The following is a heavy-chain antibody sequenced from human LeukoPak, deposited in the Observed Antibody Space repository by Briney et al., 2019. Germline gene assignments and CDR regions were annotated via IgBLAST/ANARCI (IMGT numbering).Heavy chain of an antibody. CDR1: GGTFSSYA. CDR3: ARETPDYYDSSGYYRDAFDI. D-gene: IGHD3-22*01. Sequence: SVKVSCKASGGTFSSYAISWVRQAPGQGLEWMGGIIPIFGTANYAQKFQGRVTITTDESTSTAYIELSSLRSEDTAVYYCARETPDYYDSSGYYRDAFDIWGQGTMVTVSS. CDR2: IIPIFGTA. V-gene: IGHV1-69*05. J-gene: IGHJ3*02.